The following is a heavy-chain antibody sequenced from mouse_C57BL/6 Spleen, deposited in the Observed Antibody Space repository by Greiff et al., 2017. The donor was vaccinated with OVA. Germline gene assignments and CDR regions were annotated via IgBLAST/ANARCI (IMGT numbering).Heavy chain of an antibody. CDR3: TRGDGLPTFFDY. D-gene: IGHD5-1*01. CDR1: GYTFTDYE. CDR2: IDPETGGT. V-gene: IGHV1-15*01. Sequence: QVQLQQSGAELVRPGASVTLSCKASGYTFTDYEMHWVKQTPVHGLEWIGAIDPETGGTAYNQKFKGKAILTADKSSSTAYMELRSLTSEDSAVYYCTRGDGLPTFFDYWGQGTTLTVSS. J-gene: IGHJ2*01.